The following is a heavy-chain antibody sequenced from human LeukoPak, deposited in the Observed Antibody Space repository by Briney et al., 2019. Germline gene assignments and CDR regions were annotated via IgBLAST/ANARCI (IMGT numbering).Heavy chain of an antibody. Sequence: GGSLRLSCAAAGFTFSRYWMSWVRQAPGKGLEWVANIKQDGSEKYYVDSVKGRFTISRDNAKNSLDLQMNRLRAEDTAVYYCARVHYYDSSGYYYGDAFDIWGQGTMVTVSS. D-gene: IGHD3-22*01. J-gene: IGHJ3*02. CDR2: IKQDGSEK. V-gene: IGHV3-7*01. CDR1: GFTFSRYW. CDR3: ARVHYYDSSGYYYGDAFDI.